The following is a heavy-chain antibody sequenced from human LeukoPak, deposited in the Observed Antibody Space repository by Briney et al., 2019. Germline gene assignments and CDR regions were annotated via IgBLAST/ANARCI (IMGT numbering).Heavy chain of an antibody. CDR1: GYIFTPHH. CDR2: VSAANNP. D-gene: IGHD5-24*01. J-gene: IGHJ4*02. V-gene: IGHV1-3*01. Sequence: GASVKVSCKTSGYIFTPHHIHWMRQSPGQGLELLGWVSAANNPEYSQKFQGRLVITRDASATTSYLELNSLRSEDTAVYYCAMSVEMPPIPSFDYWGQGTLVTVSS. CDR3: AMSVEMPPIPSFDY.